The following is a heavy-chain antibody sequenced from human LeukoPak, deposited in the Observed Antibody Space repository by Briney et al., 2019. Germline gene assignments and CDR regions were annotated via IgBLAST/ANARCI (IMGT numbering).Heavy chain of an antibody. V-gene: IGHV3-30*03. CDR3: ARPPVGAIMG. D-gene: IGHD1-26*01. CDR2: ISYDGSNK. J-gene: IGHJ4*02. CDR1: GFTFSSYG. Sequence: GRSLRLSCAASGFTFSSYGMHWVRQAPGKGLEWVAVISYDGSNKYYADSVKGRFTISRDNSKNTLYLQMYSLRAEDTAVYYCARPPVGAIMGWGQGTLVTVSS.